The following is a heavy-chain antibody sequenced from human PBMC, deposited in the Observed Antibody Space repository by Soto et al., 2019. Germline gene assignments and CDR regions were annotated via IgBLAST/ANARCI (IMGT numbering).Heavy chain of an antibody. V-gene: IGHV1-3*01. CDR2: INAGNGNT. J-gene: IGHJ3*02. CDR3: ARSLYDILTGYRWAGAFDI. D-gene: IGHD3-9*01. CDR1: GYPFTSYA. Sequence: ASVKVSCKASGYPFTSYAMHWVRQAPGQRLEWMGWINAGNGNTKYSQKFQGRVTITRDTSASTAYMELSSLRSEDTAVYYCARSLYDILTGYRWAGAFDIWGQGTMVTVSS.